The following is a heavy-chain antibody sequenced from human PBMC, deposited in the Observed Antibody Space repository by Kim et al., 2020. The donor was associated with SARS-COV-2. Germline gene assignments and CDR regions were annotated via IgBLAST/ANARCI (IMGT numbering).Heavy chain of an antibody. D-gene: IGHD2-15*01. J-gene: IGHJ4*02. V-gene: IGHV3-33*01. CDR1: GFTFSSYG. Sequence: GGSLRLSCAASGFTFSSYGMHWVRQAPGKGLEWVAVIWYDGSNKYYADSVKGRFTISRDNSKNTLYLQMNSLRAEDTAVYYCARDPDGVGRYYFDYWGQGTLVTVSS. CDR2: IWYDGSNK. CDR3: ARDPDGVGRYYFDY.